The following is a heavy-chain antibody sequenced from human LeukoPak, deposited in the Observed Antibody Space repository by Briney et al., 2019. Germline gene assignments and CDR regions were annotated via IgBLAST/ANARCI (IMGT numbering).Heavy chain of an antibody. Sequence: PGGSLRLSCAASGFTFSSYAMHWVRQAPGKGLEHVSAISSNGGSTYYANSVKGRFTISRDNSKNTLYLQMGSLRAEDMAVYYCARDRIQLWLTGAFDIWGQGTMVTVSS. J-gene: IGHJ3*02. CDR1: GFTFSSYA. V-gene: IGHV3-64*01. CDR2: ISSNGGST. D-gene: IGHD5-18*01. CDR3: ARDRIQLWLTGAFDI.